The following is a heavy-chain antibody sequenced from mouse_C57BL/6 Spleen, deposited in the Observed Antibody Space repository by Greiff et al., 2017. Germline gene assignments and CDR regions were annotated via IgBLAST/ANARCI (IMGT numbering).Heavy chain of an antibody. J-gene: IGHJ4*01. V-gene: IGHV1-52*01. CDR2: IDPSDSET. D-gene: IGHD4-1*01. CDR3: ARSELTGTLYYAMDY. CDR1: GYTFTSYW. Sequence: QVQLQQPGAELVRPGSSVKLSCKASGYTFTSYWMHWVKQRPIQGLEWIGNIDPSDSETHYNQKFKDKATLTVDKSSSTAYMQLSSLTSEDSAVYYCARSELTGTLYYAMDYWGQGTSVTVSS.